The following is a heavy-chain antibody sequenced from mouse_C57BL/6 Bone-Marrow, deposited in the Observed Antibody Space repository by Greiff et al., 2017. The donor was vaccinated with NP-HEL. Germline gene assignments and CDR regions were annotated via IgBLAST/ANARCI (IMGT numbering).Heavy chain of an antibody. V-gene: IGHV1-64*01. CDR2: IHPNSGST. D-gene: IGHD1-1*01. CDR3: ARCGFSYYGSSDYY. Sequence: QVQLQQPGAELVKPGASVKLSCKASGYTFTSYWMHWVKQRPGQGLEWIGMIHPNSGSTNYNEKFKSKATLTVDKSSSTAYMQLSSLTSEDSAVYYCARCGFSYYGSSDYYWGQGTTLTVSS. CDR1: GYTFTSYW. J-gene: IGHJ2*01.